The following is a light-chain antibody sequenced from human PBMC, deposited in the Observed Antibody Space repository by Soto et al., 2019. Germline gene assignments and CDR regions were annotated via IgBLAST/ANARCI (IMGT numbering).Light chain of an antibody. V-gene: IGKV1-5*03. J-gene: IGKJ1*01. Sequence: DIQITQSPSTLSGSVGDRVTITCRASQTISSWLAWYQQTTGKAPKLLIYKASTLKSGVPSRFRGSGSGTEFTLPISRLQPDDFETDYCQHYNSYSEAFGQGTKVDIK. CDR3: QHYNSYSEA. CDR2: KAS. CDR1: QTISSW.